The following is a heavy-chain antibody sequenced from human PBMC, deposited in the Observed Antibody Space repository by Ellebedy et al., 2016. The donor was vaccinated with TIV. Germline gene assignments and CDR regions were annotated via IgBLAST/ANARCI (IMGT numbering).Heavy chain of an antibody. CDR2: ISDIGSTM. CDR1: GFMFSDYY. CDR3: ARVRQDYDYYNYYYMYV. D-gene: IGHD3-16*01. J-gene: IGHJ6*03. V-gene: IGHV3-11*01. Sequence: GESLKISCAASGFMFSDYYMTWIRQAPGKGLEWVSYISDIGSTMYYPDPVKGRFTVSRDNARQSLYLEMNNLRAEETAVYYCARVRQDYDYYNYYYMYVWGKGTTVTVS.